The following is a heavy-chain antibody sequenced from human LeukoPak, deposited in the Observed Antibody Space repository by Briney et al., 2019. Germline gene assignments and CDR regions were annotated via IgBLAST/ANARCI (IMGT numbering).Heavy chain of an antibody. CDR1: GFTFGLYA. Sequence: GGSLRLLCAPSGFTFGLYAMTWVRQAPGKGLEWVSYINNDSSDIHYAGSVGVRFTISRDHAGNTVYLQLRSLRVEDTAVYYCARDKFQQGLIDSWGEGTLVPVSS. V-gene: IGHV3-21*05. CDR2: INNDSSDI. CDR3: ARDKFQQGLIDS. D-gene: IGHD2-2*01. J-gene: IGHJ4*02.